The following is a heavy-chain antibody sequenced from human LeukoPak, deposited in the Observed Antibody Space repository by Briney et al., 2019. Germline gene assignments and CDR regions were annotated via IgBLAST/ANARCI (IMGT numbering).Heavy chain of an antibody. V-gene: IGHV1-2*02. J-gene: IGHJ3*02. D-gene: IGHD5-18*01. Sequence: ASVKVSCKASGYTFTGYYMHWVRQAPGQGLEWMGWINPNSGGTNYAQKFQGRVTMTRDTSISTAYMELSRLRSDDTAVYYCARPLSGQLWWETPRPHDAFDIWGQGTMVTVSS. CDR1: GYTFTGYY. CDR2: INPNSGGT. CDR3: ARPLSGQLWWETPRPHDAFDI.